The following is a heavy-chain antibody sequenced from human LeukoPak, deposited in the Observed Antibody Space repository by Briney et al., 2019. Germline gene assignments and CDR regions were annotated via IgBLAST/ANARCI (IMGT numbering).Heavy chain of an antibody. Sequence: GGSLRLSCAASGFTFSDYYMSWIRQAPGKGLEWVSYISVSGNTIYYADSVKGRFTISRDNAKNSLYLQMNSLSAEDTAVYYCARPPRYCSNTGCRPFSSGFDYWGQGTLVTVSS. D-gene: IGHD2-2*01. V-gene: IGHV3-11*04. CDR3: ARPPRYCSNTGCRPFSSGFDY. J-gene: IGHJ4*02. CDR2: ISVSGNTI. CDR1: GFTFSDYY.